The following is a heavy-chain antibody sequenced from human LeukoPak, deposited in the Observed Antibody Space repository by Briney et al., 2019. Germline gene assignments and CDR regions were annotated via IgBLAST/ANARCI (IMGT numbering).Heavy chain of an antibody. CDR2: IHHSGST. V-gene: IGHV4-38-2*02. CDR1: GDSITSGYY. Sequence: SQTLSLTCTVSGDSITSGYYWGWIRQPPGKGLEWIGSIHHSGSTYYNPSLKSRVTKSVDTSKNQFSLKLSSVTAADTAVYYCARQPPPHFPYSNDYWGQGTLVTVSS. J-gene: IGHJ4*02. D-gene: IGHD2-15*01. CDR3: ARQPPPHFPYSNDY.